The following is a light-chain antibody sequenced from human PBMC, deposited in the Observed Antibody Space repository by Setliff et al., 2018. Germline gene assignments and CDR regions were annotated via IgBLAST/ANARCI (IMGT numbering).Light chain of an antibody. CDR2: EAT. CDR3: ISYAGSNNYV. V-gene: IGLV2-8*01. J-gene: IGLJ1*01. Sequence: QSVLTQPPSASGSPGQSVTISCTGTSSDVGGYKYVSWFQQHPGKAPKLMIYEATKRPSGVPDRFSGSKSGNTASLTVSGLQAEDEADYYCISYAGSNNYVFGTGTKV. CDR1: SSDVGGYKY.